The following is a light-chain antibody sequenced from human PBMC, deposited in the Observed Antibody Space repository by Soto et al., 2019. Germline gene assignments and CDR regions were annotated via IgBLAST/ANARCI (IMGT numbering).Light chain of an antibody. CDR2: DVA. CDR3: CSYAGDLYV. J-gene: IGLJ1*01. CDR1: SGDVGRYNY. V-gene: IGLV2-11*01. Sequence: QSVLAQPRSVSGSAGQSVTISCTGTSGDVGRYNYVSWYQQLPGKAPKLLLYDVAKRPSGVPDRFSGSKSGSAASLIISGLQADDEADYFCCSYAGDLYVFGSGTKVTVL.